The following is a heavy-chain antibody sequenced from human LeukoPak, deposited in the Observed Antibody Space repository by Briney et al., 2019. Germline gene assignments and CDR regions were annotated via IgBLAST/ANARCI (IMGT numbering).Heavy chain of an antibody. V-gene: IGHV3-48*01. Sequence: GGSLRLSCAAPGFTFSSYSMNWVRQAPGKGLEWVSYISSSSSTIYYADSVKGRFTISRDNAKNSLYLQMNSLRAEDTAVYYCAREPSLGVWGSYRYNYFDYWGQGTLVTVSS. D-gene: IGHD3-16*02. CDR2: ISSSSSTI. CDR1: GFTFSSYS. CDR3: AREPSLGVWGSYRYNYFDY. J-gene: IGHJ4*02.